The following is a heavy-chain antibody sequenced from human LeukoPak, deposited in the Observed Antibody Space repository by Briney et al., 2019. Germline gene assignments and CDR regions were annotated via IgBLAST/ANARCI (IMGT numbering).Heavy chain of an antibody. CDR3: ARHRGPIAADGWFDP. CDR2: IYYSGST. D-gene: IGHD6-13*01. Sequence: SETLSLTCTVSGDSISSSSYYWGWIRQPPGKGLEWIGSIYYSGSTYYNPSLKSRVTISVDTSKNQFSLKLSSVTAADTAVYYCARHRGPIAADGWFDPWGQGTLVTVSS. J-gene: IGHJ5*02. CDR1: GDSISSSSYY. V-gene: IGHV4-39*01.